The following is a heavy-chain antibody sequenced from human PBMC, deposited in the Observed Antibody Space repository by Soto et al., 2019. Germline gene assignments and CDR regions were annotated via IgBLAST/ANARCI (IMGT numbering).Heavy chain of an antibody. Sequence: PGGSLRLSCAASGFTFSSYGMHWVRQAPGKGLEWVAVISYDGSNKYYADSVKGRFTISRDNSKNTLYLQMNSLRAEDTAVYYCAKELGYCTNRVCRNPYYYYYGMDVWGQGTTVTVS. CDR2: ISYDGSNK. J-gene: IGHJ6*02. CDR1: GFTFSSYG. D-gene: IGHD2-8*01. CDR3: AKELGYCTNRVCRNPYYYYYGMDV. V-gene: IGHV3-30*18.